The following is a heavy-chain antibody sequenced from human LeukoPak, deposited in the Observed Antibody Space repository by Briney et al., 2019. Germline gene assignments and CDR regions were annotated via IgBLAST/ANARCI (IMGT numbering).Heavy chain of an antibody. V-gene: IGHV3-30*04. CDR2: ISYDGSNK. CDR1: GFTFSIYA. CDR3: ARERPSSSWYLFDY. Sequence: PGGSPRLSCAASGFTFSIYAMHWVRQAPGKGLEWVVVISYDGSNKYYADSVKGRFTISRDNSKNTLYLQMNSLRAEDTAVYYCARERPSSSWYLFDYWGQGTLVTVSS. J-gene: IGHJ4*02. D-gene: IGHD6-13*01.